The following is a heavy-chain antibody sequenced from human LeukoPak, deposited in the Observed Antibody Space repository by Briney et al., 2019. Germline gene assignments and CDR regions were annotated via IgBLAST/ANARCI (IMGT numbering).Heavy chain of an antibody. V-gene: IGHV1-18*01. CDR1: GYTFTSYA. D-gene: IGHD2-2*01. J-gene: IGHJ6*02. Sequence: GASVTVSCTASGYTFTSYAIRWVRQAPGQGLEWMGWISAYNGNTNYAPKLQGRVTMTTDTSTSTAYMGLRSLRSDDTAVYYCARDIVVVPAAIGSRYYYYVMDGEGQGPTATVS. CDR3: ARDIVVVPAAIGSRYYYYVMDG. CDR2: ISAYNGNT.